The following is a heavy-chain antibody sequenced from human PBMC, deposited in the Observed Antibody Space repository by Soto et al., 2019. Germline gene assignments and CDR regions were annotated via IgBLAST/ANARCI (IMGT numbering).Heavy chain of an antibody. D-gene: IGHD2-15*01. Sequence: PGGSLRLSCAASGFTFSSYGMHWVRQAPGKGLEWVAVISYDGSNKYYADSVKGRFTISRDNSKNTLYLQMNSLRAEDTAVYYCAKDRGHANCSGGSCSSEPYYYYYMDVWGKGTTVTVSS. V-gene: IGHV3-30*18. CDR2: ISYDGSNK. J-gene: IGHJ6*03. CDR3: AKDRGHANCSGGSCSSEPYYYYYMDV. CDR1: GFTFSSYG.